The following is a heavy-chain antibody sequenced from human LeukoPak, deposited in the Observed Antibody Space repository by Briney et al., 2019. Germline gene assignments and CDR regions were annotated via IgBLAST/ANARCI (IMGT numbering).Heavy chain of an antibody. J-gene: IGHJ5*02. CDR1: GFTFSNYG. D-gene: IGHD3-16*01. CDR3: ARNYVNWFDP. CDR2: IRYDGSNK. Sequence: GGSLRLSCAASGFTFSNYGMHWVRQAPGKGLEWVAFIRYDGSNKYFADSLKGRFTISRDNAKNSLYLQMNSLRAEDTAVYYCARNYVNWFDPWGQGTLVTVSS. V-gene: IGHV3-30*02.